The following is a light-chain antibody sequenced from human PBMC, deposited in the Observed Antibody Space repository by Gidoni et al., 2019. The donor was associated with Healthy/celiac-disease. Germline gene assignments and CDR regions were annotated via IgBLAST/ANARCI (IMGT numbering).Light chain of an antibody. V-gene: IGLV1-44*01. CDR2: SNN. Sequence: QSVLTQPPAASGNPGQRVTISCSGSSANIGSNTVSWYQQLHGTAPTLLIYSNNQRPSVGPDRLSGSKSGTTPSLPISALLSEDEADYYCAACDDSLNGWVFGGGTKLTVL. J-gene: IGLJ3*02. CDR3: AACDDSLNGWV. CDR1: SANIGSNT.